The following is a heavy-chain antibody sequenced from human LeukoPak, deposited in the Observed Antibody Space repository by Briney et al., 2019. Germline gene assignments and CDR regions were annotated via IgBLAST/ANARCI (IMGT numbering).Heavy chain of an antibody. Sequence: PSETLSLTCTVSGGSISSYYWSWIRQPPGKGLEWIGYIYYSGSTNYNPSLKSRVTILVDTSKNQFSLKLSSVTAADTAVYYCARNHVDWFDPWGQGTLVTVSS. CDR2: IYYSGST. CDR1: GGSISSYY. CDR3: ARNHVDWFDP. D-gene: IGHD1-14*01. J-gene: IGHJ5*02. V-gene: IGHV4-59*01.